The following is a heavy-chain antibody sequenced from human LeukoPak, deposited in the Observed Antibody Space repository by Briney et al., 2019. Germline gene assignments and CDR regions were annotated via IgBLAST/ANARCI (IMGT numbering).Heavy chain of an antibody. D-gene: IGHD1-26*01. CDR2: ISSSSSYI. CDR3: ARDGSGSYFHYYMDV. Sequence: GGSLRLSCAASGFTFSSYSMNWVRQAPGKGLGWVSSISSSSSYIYYADSVKGRFTISRDNAKNSLYLQMNSLRAEDTAVYYCARDGSGSYFHYYMDVWGKGTTVTVSS. CDR1: GFTFSSYS. J-gene: IGHJ6*03. V-gene: IGHV3-21*01.